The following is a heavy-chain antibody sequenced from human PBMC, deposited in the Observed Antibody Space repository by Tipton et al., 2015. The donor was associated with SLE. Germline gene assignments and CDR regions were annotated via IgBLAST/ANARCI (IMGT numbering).Heavy chain of an antibody. CDR1: GGSITSTSYY. D-gene: IGHD6-19*01. CDR2: IYYSGST. CDR3: VKRGGWWYFDL. V-gene: IGHV4-39*07. J-gene: IGHJ2*01. Sequence: GLVKPSETLSLTCTVSGGSITSTSYYWGWIRQPPGRGLEWIGTIYYSGSTYYNPSLPSLKSRVSMPLDRPNNQFSLKRTSVTAADTAVYYCVKRGGWWYFDLWGRGTLVTVSS.